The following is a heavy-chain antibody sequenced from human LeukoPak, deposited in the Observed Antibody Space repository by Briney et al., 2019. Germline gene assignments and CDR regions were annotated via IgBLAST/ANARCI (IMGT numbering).Heavy chain of an antibody. V-gene: IGHV3-7*01. CDR3: AGNHYWRFEF. CDR2: IKEDATET. D-gene: IGHD1-14*01. Sequence: PGGSLRLSCAPSGFPFTSHWMSWLRQAPGRGLEWVANIKEDATETYYVDSVKGRFTISRDNAKNVLYLQMNSLGLEDTAVYYCAGNHYWRFEFWGQGTVVTVSS. J-gene: IGHJ4*02. CDR1: GFPFTSHW.